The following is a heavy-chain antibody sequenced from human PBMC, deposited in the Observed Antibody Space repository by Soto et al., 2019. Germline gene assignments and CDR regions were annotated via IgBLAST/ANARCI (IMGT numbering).Heavy chain of an antibody. CDR1: GGTFSTQA. J-gene: IGHJ4*02. V-gene: IGHV1-69*01. CDR3: AREGRIVGATTHFDY. D-gene: IGHD1-26*01. CDR2: IIPIFGSR. Sequence: QVQLVQSGPEVKKPGTSVKVSCKASGGTFSTQAINWVRQAPGQGLEWMGGIIPIFGSRNYAHKFRGRLTITADESTTTAYMELSSLRSEDTAVYYCAREGRIVGATTHFDYRGQGTLVTVSS.